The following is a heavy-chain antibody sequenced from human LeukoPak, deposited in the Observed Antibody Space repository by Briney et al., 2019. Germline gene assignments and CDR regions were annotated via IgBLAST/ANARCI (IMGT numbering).Heavy chain of an antibody. CDR3: ARGSNNSNYYMDV. D-gene: IGHD1-1*01. V-gene: IGHV4-34*01. J-gene: IGHJ6*03. Sequence: PSETLSLTCAVYGGSFSGYYWSWIRQPPGKGLEWIGEINHSGSTNYNPSLKSRVTISVDKSQDQFSLNLKSVTAADTAVYYCARGSNNSNYYMDVWGKGTTVTVSS. CDR2: INHSGST. CDR1: GGSFSGYY.